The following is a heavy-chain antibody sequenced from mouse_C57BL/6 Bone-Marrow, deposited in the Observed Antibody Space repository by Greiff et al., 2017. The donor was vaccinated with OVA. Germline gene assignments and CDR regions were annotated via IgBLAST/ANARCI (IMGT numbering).Heavy chain of an antibody. J-gene: IGHJ2*01. D-gene: IGHD4-1*01. V-gene: IGHV1-55*01. CDR1: GYTFTSYW. CDR3: ASGDY. Sequence: QVQLQQPGAELVKPGASVTMSCKASGYTFTSYWITGGKKRRGKGVEWRGEREGGNSRKTVNEKFKSKATLTVDTSSSTAYMQLSSLTSEDSAVYYCASGDYWGQGTTLTVSS. CDR2: REGGNSRK.